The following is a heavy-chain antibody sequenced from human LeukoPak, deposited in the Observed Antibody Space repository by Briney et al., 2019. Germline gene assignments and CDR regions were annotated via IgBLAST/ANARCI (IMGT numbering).Heavy chain of an antibody. D-gene: IGHD6-13*01. CDR1: GYTFTGYY. V-gene: IGHV1-2*02. Sequence: GASVKVSCKASGYTFTGYYMHWVRQAPGQGLEWMGWINPNSGGTNYAQKFQGRVTMTRDTSISTAYMELSRLRSDDTAVYYCARDLLYSSSWDKDYYGMDVWGQGTTVTVSS. CDR2: INPNSGGT. J-gene: IGHJ6*02. CDR3: ARDLLYSSSWDKDYYGMDV.